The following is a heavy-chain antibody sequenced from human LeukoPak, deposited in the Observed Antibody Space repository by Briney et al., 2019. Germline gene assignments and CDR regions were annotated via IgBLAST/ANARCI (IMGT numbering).Heavy chain of an antibody. CDR2: IYYSGST. CDR3: ARVYYYDSSGYYYTYYYYMDV. Sequence: SETLSLTCTVSGGSISSYYWSWIRQPPGKGLEWIGYIYYSGSTNYNPSLKSRVTISVDTSKNQFSLKLSSVTAADTAVYYCARVYYYDSSGYYYTYYYYMDVWGKGTTVTVSS. D-gene: IGHD3-22*01. CDR1: GGSISSYY. J-gene: IGHJ6*03. V-gene: IGHV4-59*01.